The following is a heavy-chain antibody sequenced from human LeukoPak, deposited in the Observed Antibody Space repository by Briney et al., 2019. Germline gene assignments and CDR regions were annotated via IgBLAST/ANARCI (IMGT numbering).Heavy chain of an antibody. V-gene: IGHV3-11*01. D-gene: IGHD4-17*01. J-gene: IGHJ4*02. CDR3: ATVTTVTTSYYFDY. Sequence: GGSLRFSGEAPGFTFRDYYISWIRKPQGKGWEWVSYISTSGYTIYYADSVKGRFTVSRDNAQNSLYLQMNSLRAEDTAVYYCATVTTVTTSYYFDYWGQGTLVTVSS. CDR2: ISTSGYTI. CDR1: GFTFRDYY.